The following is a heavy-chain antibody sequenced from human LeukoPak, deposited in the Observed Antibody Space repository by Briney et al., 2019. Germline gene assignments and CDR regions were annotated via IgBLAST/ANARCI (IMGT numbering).Heavy chain of an antibody. V-gene: IGHV4-30-4*08. CDR2: IYYTGNT. CDR3: ARVGLHSGSYYWFDP. CDR1: GDSISSGDYY. Sequence: SETLSLXCTVSGDSISSGDYYWSWNRQPPGKGLEWIGYIYYTGNTCYNPSLKSRVTISADTSKNQFSLKLTSVTAADTAVYYCARVGLHSGSYYWFDPWGQGTLVTVSS. J-gene: IGHJ5*02. D-gene: IGHD1-26*01.